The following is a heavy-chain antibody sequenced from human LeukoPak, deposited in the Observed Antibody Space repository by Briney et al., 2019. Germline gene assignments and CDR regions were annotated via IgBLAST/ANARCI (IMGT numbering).Heavy chain of an antibody. J-gene: IGHJ4*02. Sequence: GGSLRLSCAAPGITFSSFGMHWLRQAPGKGLEWVAFIWYDGSNKYYADSVKGRFTISRDNSKNTLYLQMNSLRAEDTAVYYCDSSVGATSDYWGQGTLVTVSS. CDR1: GITFSSFG. D-gene: IGHD1-26*01. CDR3: DSSVGATSDY. V-gene: IGHV3-30*02. CDR2: IWYDGSNK.